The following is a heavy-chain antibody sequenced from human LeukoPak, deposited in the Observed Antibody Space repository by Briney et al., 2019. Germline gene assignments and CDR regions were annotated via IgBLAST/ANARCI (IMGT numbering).Heavy chain of an antibody. J-gene: IGHJ3*02. CDR1: GFTFSSSA. D-gene: IGHD6-13*01. Sequence: GGSLRLSCAASGFTFSSSAMSWVRQAPGKGLEWVSAISGSAGSTNYADSVKGRFTISRDNAKNSLYLQMNSLRAGDTALYHCATEYSSSGNDAFDIWGQGTMVTVSS. CDR3: ATEYSSSGNDAFDI. V-gene: IGHV3-23*01. CDR2: ISGSAGST.